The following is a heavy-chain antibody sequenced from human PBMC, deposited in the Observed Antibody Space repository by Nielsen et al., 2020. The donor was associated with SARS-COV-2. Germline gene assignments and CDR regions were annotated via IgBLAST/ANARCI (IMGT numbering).Heavy chain of an antibody. CDR2: IYHNGNT. CDR1: GAPTSTINW. CDR3: ARLGGWFRMDP. D-gene: IGHD3-10*01. V-gene: IGHV4-4*02. J-gene: IGHJ5*01. Sequence: SPPCHLFGAPTSTINWLSWVRHPPGKGLGWIREIYHNGNTHYNPSLKSRVIISLYKYKNQFSLKLNSVTATDTAVYYCARLGGWFRMDPWGQGTLVTVSS.